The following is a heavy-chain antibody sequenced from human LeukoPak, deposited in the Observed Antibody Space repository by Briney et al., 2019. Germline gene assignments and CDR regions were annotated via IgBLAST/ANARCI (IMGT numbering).Heavy chain of an antibody. D-gene: IGHD1-26*01. CDR1: GYTFTGSE. V-gene: IGHV1-18*04. Sequence: GSLTGACKGSGYTFTGSEIHWGRQTPGQGLEWMGWINTYNGNTNYAQKFQGRVTMTTDTSTSTAYMEVRSLRSDDTAVYYCARGGTYGHFDYWGQGTLVTVSS. CDR2: INTYNGNT. J-gene: IGHJ4*02. CDR3: ARGGTYGHFDY.